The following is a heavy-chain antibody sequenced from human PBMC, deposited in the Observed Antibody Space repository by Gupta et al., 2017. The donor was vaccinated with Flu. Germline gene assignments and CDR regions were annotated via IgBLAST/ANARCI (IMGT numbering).Heavy chain of an antibody. V-gene: IGHV3-74*03. Sequence: EMQLVESGGGLVQPGGSLRLSCAASGFTFSSSYLQWVRQAPGKGLVWVSRINPDGSSTTHAESVKGRFTISRDNAKNTLYLQMNSLGDDDTAVYYCATVTSGCWGQGTLVTVSS. J-gene: IGHJ4*02. D-gene: IGHD4-17*01. CDR2: INPDGSST. CDR1: GFTFSSSY. CDR3: ATVTSGC.